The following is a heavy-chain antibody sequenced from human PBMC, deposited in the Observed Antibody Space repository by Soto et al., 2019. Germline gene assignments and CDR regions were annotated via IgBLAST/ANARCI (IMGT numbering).Heavy chain of an antibody. Sequence: PGGFLRLSCAASGFTFTSYAMTWVRRAPGKGLEWVSVISENGDNTYYADSVKGRFTISRDNSKNTLYLQMNSLRADDTALYSCTSTYGSGTYYIYWGQGTLVTVSS. D-gene: IGHD3-10*01. CDR1: GFTFTSYA. CDR3: TSTYGSGTYYIY. CDR2: ISENGDNT. J-gene: IGHJ4*02. V-gene: IGHV3-23*01.